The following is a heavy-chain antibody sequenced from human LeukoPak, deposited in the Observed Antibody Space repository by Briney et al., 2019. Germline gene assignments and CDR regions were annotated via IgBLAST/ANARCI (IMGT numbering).Heavy chain of an antibody. Sequence: GESLKISCKHSGYRFTSYWISWVRQMPGKGLEWMGRIDPSDSYTNYSPSFQGHVTISADKSINTAYLQWSSLKASDTAIYYCARRLETSEWFDPWGQGTLVTVSS. J-gene: IGHJ5*02. CDR1: GYRFTSYW. CDR3: ARRLETSEWFDP. V-gene: IGHV5-10-1*01. D-gene: IGHD5/OR15-5a*01. CDR2: IDPSDSYT.